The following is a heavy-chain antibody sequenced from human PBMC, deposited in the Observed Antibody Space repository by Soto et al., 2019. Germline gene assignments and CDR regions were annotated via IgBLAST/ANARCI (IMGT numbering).Heavy chain of an antibody. Sequence: QVQLVESGGGVVQPGRSLRLSCAASGFSFSSHAMNLVRQAPGKGLEWVADISYDGNNKYYADSVKGRVTISRDNSRNTLYLQMSSLRPEDTAVYYCARYSIAVAGTGFYFDYWGQGTLVTVSS. CDR3: ARYSIAVAGTGFYFDY. CDR2: ISYDGNNK. CDR1: GFSFSSHA. V-gene: IGHV3-30-3*01. D-gene: IGHD6-19*01. J-gene: IGHJ4*02.